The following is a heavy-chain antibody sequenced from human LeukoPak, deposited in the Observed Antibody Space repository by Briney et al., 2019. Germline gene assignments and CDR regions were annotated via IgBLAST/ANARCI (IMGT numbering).Heavy chain of an antibody. CDR2: ISSSSSYI. CDR3: ARERDTSMVALDS. CDR1: GFTFSSYS. J-gene: IGHJ4*02. Sequence: GGSLRLSCAASGFTFSSYSMNWVRQAPGKGLEWVSSISSSSSYIYYADSVKGRFTISRDNAKNSLYLQMNSLRAEDTAVYYCARERDTSMVALDSWGQGTLVTVSS. V-gene: IGHV3-21*01. D-gene: IGHD5-18*01.